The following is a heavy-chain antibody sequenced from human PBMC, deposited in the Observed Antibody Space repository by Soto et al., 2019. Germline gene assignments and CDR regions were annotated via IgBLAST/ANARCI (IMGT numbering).Heavy chain of an antibody. CDR2: ISGSGGST. Sequence: LRLSCAASGFTFSSYAMIWVRHAPGKGLEWVSAISGSGGSTYYADSVKGRFTISRDNSKNTLYLQMNSLRAEDTAVYYCAKVYYDSSGYYSGDYYYYGMDVWGQGTTVTVSS. D-gene: IGHD3-22*01. J-gene: IGHJ6*02. CDR1: GFTFSSYA. V-gene: IGHV3-23*01. CDR3: AKVYYDSSGYYSGDYYYYGMDV.